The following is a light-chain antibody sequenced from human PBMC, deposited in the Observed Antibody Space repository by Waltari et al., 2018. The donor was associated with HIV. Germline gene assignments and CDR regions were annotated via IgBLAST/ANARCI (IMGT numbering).Light chain of an antibody. V-gene: IGLV2-14*01. CDR1: RSDGGGYNY. J-gene: IGLJ3*02. CDR3: SSYTNINTWV. Sequence: QSALTQPASVSGSPGQSITISCTGTRSDGGGYNYVSWYQQHPGKAPKLLIYEVSHRPSGVSNRFSGFKSANTASLTISGLQAEDEAYYYCSSYTNINTWVFGGGTNLAVL. CDR2: EVS.